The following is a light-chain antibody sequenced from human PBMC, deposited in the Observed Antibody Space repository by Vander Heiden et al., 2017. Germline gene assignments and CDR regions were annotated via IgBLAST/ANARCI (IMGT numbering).Light chain of an antibody. CDR3: QQYNTWPPWT. J-gene: IGKJ1*01. CDR1: QSVSTK. V-gene: IGKV3-15*01. Sequence: EIVMTQSPATLSVSPGERATLSCRASQSVSTKLAWYQQKPGQGPRLLIFAASTRAPGVPDRISGSGSGTEFALTISSLQSEDFAVYFCQQYNTWPPWTFGQGTKVEIK. CDR2: AAS.